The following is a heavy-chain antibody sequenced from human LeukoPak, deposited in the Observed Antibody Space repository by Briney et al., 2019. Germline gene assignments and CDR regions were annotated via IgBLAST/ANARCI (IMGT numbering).Heavy chain of an antibody. CDR1: GYSFTSYW. J-gene: IGHJ4*02. D-gene: IGHD6-13*01. V-gene: IGHV5-51*01. CDR2: IYPGDSDT. Sequence: GDSLKISCKGSGYSFTSYWIGWVRQMPGRGLEWMGIIYPGDSDTRYSPSFQGQVTISADKSITTAYLQWSSLKASDTALYYCARWAAAGRPFDYWGQGTLVTVSS. CDR3: ARWAAAGRPFDY.